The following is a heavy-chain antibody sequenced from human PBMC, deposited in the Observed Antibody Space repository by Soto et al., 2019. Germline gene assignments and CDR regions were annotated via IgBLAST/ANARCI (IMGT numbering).Heavy chain of an antibody. CDR1: GFSVSNNY. CDR3: AREAGPLDY. J-gene: IGHJ4*02. V-gene: IGHV3-53*02. Sequence: EVQLVETGGGLSQPGGSVRLSCAAAGFSVSNNYMSWVRQAPGKGLEWVSVIYGGGNTNYADSVKGRFTISRDNSKNTLYLQMNSLRDEDTAVYYCAREAGPLDYWGQGTLVTVSS. CDR2: IYGGGNT.